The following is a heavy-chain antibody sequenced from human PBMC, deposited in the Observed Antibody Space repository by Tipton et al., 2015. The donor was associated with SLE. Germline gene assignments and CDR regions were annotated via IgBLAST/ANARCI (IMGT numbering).Heavy chain of an antibody. D-gene: IGHD6-19*01. V-gene: IGHV4-39*01. CDR3: ASSSPGYTSGGGSLDY. Sequence: TLSLTCTVSGGSINTNYYYWGWIRQSPGKGLQWITSIYYSGTTFYNPSLKSRVTISVDTSKNQFSLRLSSVTAADTAVYYCASSSPGYTSGGGSLDYWGQGTLVTVSS. CDR1: GGSINTNYYY. CDR2: IYYSGTT. J-gene: IGHJ4*02.